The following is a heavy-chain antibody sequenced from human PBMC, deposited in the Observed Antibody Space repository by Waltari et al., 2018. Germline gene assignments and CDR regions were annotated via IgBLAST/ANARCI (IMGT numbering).Heavy chain of an antibody. D-gene: IGHD2-21*01. V-gene: IGHV3-30-3*01. J-gene: IGHJ4*02. CDR2: VSYDGSNK. CDR3: ARESIPYYFDS. Sequence: QVQLMESGGGVVQPGRSLRLSCAASGFIFTGYTMNWVSQAPGKGLELECVAAVSYDGSNKYYADSVKGRVIISRDNYKNTVYLEMNSLRVEDTAVYFCARESIPYYFDSWGQGALVTVSS. CDR1: GFIFTGYT.